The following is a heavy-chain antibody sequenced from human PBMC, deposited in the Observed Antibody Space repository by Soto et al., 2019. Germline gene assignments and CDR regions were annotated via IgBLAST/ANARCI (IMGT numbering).Heavy chain of an antibody. CDR3: ARGRGKLRYFDWLETYYYGMDV. V-gene: IGHV1-2*04. CDR2: INPNSGGT. J-gene: IGHJ6*02. D-gene: IGHD3-9*01. CDR1: GYTFTSYG. Sequence: GASVKVSCKASGYTFTSYGISWVRQAPGQGLEWMGWINPNSGGTNYAQKFQGWVTMTRDTSISTAYKELSRLRSDDTAVYYCARGRGKLRYFDWLETYYYGMDVWGQGTTVTVSS.